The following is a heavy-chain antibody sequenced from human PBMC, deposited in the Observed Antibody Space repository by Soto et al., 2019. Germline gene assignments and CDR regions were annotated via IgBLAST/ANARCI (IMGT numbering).Heavy chain of an antibody. D-gene: IGHD4-17*01. CDR1: GYTFTGYY. Sequence: QVPLVQSGAEVKKPGASVKVSCKASGYTFTGYYMHWVRQAPGQGLEWMGWINPNSGGTNYAQKFQGWVTMTRDTSISTAYMELSRLRSDDTAVYYCARTPNNDYGDYYFHYWGQGTLVTVSS. V-gene: IGHV1-2*04. CDR3: ARTPNNDYGDYYFHY. CDR2: INPNSGGT. J-gene: IGHJ4*02.